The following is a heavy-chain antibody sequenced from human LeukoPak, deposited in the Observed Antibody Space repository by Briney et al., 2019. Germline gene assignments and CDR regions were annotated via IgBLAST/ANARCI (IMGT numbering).Heavy chain of an antibody. CDR2: INPNSGGT. D-gene: IGHD1-26*01. CDR3: ARDGYSGSYFYYYYYMDV. CDR1: GYTFTGYY. Sequence: ASVKVSCKASGYTFTGYYMHWVRQAPGQGLEWMGWINPNSGGTNYAQKFQGRVTMTGNTSISTAYMELSRLRSDDTAVYYCARDGYSGSYFYYYYYMDVWGKGTTVTVSS. J-gene: IGHJ6*03. V-gene: IGHV1-2*02.